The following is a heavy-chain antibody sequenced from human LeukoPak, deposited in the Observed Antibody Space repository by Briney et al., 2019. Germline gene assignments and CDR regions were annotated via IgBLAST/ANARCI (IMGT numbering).Heavy chain of an antibody. CDR3: ARDRVGQQLVGRKNYSYYMDV. V-gene: IGHV4-59*01. CDR1: GGSISSYY. D-gene: IGHD6-13*01. CDR2: IYYSGST. Sequence: SETLSLTCTVSGGSISSYYWSWIRQPPGKGLEWIGYIYYSGSTNYNPSLKNRVTISVDTSKNQFSLKMRSVTAADTAVYYCARDRVGQQLVGRKNYSYYMDVWGKGTTVTISS. J-gene: IGHJ6*03.